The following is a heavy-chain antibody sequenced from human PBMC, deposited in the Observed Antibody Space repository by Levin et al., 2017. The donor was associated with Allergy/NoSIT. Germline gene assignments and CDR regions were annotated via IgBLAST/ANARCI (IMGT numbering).Heavy chain of an antibody. CDR1: GFTFSSYW. J-gene: IGHJ3*02. CDR3: ARAPTHRAFDI. V-gene: IGHV3-74*01. CDR2: ISGDGSTT. Sequence: ASVKVSCAASGFTFSSYWMHWVRQAPGKGLVWVSRISGDGSTTNYADSVKGQFTISRDNANNTLYLQMNSLRVEDTAVYYCARAPTHRAFDIWGQGTMVTVSS. D-gene: IGHD1-14*01.